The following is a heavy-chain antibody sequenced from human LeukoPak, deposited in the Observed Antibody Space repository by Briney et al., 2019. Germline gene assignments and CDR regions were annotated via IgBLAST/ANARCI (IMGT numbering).Heavy chain of an antibody. CDR3: ARAWRGIGTSTLVTYYFDY. CDR2: IYHSGST. CDR1: GGSFSGYY. V-gene: IGHV4-34*01. J-gene: IGHJ4*02. D-gene: IGHD1-14*01. Sequence: SETLSLTFAVYGGSFSGYYWSWVRQPPGKGLEWIGEIYHSGSTNYNPSLKSRVTISVDKSTNQFSLKLSSVTAADTAVYFCARAWRGIGTSTLVTYYFDYWGQGTLVTVSS.